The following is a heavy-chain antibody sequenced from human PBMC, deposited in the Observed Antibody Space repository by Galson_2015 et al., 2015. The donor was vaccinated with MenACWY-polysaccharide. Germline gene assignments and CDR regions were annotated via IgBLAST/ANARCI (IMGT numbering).Heavy chain of an antibody. CDR3: AKSGILSGDYIRGHFDC. CDR1: GFTFSTYD. CDR2: ISGSGFRT. V-gene: IGHV3-23*01. J-gene: IGHJ4*02. Sequence: SLRLSCAASGFTFSTYDMNWVRQAPGMGLEWVSVISGSGFRTYYADSVKGRFTISRDNSKNTFYLQMDSLRAEDTAVYYCAKSGILSGDYIRGHFDCWGQGTLVTVSS. D-gene: IGHD3-9*01.